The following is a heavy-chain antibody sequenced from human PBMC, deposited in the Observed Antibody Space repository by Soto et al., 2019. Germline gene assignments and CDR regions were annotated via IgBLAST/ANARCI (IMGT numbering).Heavy chain of an antibody. CDR1: GGSISSSNW. J-gene: IGHJ6*02. D-gene: IGHD1-7*01. V-gene: IGHV4-4*02. CDR2: IYHSGST. Sequence: SETLSLTCAVSGGSISSSNWWSWVRQPPGKGLEWIGEIYHSGSTNYNPSLKSRVTISVDKSKNQFSLKLSSVTAADTAVYYCARMRGTGTTLFNGMDVWGQGTTVTVSS. CDR3: ARMRGTGTTLFNGMDV.